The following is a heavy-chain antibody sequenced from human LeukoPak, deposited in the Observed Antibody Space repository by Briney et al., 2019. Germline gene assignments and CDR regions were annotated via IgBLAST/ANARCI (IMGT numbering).Heavy chain of an antibody. V-gene: IGHV3-23*01. CDR3: ARSGKMAAPPAY. J-gene: IGHJ4*02. CDR1: GFTFTNYA. Sequence: GGSLRLSCAASGFTFTNYAMSWVRQAPGKWLEWVSVIGFGGASTYYADSVKGRFTISRDNSKNTLHLQMDSLRAEDTAVYYCARSGKMAAPPAYWGQGTLVTVSS. D-gene: IGHD4-23*01. CDR2: IGFGGAST.